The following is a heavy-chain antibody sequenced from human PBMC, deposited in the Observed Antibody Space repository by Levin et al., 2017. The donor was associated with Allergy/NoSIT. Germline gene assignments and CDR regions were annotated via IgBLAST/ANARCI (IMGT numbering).Heavy chain of an antibody. CDR1: GFTVSTNY. Sequence: PGGSLRLSCAASGFTVSTNYMAWVRQAPGQGLAWVSVLYDTGTTYYADSVKGRFTMSRDNSRNTLYLQMNSLRSDDTATYHCARGYNRGYECVDYWGPGTVVTVSS. J-gene: IGHJ4*02. CDR3: ARGYNRGYECVDY. CDR2: LYDTGTT. D-gene: IGHD6-25*01. V-gene: IGHV3-53*01.